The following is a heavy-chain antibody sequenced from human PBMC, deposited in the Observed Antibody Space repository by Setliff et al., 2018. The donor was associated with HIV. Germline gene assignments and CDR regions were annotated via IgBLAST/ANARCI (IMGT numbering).Heavy chain of an antibody. J-gene: IGHJ4*02. CDR3: ARGRMGLY. CDR2: TYYSGST. V-gene: IGHV4-59*12. Sequence: SETLSLTCTVSGGSISSYYWSWIRQPPGKGLEWIGYTYYSGSTNYNPSLKSRVTISVDTSKNQFSLKLSSVTAADTAVYYCARGRMGLYWGQGTLVTVSS. D-gene: IGHD1-26*01. CDR1: GGSISSYY.